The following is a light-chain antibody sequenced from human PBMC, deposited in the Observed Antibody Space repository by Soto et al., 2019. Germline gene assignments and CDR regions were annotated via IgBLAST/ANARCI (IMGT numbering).Light chain of an antibody. CDR3: AAWDDSLRGPNWV. J-gene: IGLJ3*02. V-gene: IGLV2-14*01. CDR1: SSDLAIYNY. CDR2: QVT. Sequence: QSVLTQPASVSGSPGQSITISCTGTSSDLAIYNYVSWYQQQPGKAPKLMIYQVTNRPSGVSNRFSGSRSGTSASLAISGLRSEDEADYYCAAWDDSLRGPNWVFGGGIKVTVL.